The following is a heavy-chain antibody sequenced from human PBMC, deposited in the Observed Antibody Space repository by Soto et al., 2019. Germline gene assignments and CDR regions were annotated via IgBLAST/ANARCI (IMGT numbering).Heavy chain of an antibody. CDR2: ISAYNGDT. CDR1: GFTFINYG. D-gene: IGHD3-10*01. CDR3: ARVPSYLPGDY. J-gene: IGHJ4*02. V-gene: IGHV1-18*01. Sequence: QVRLVQSGAEVREPGASVTVSCKASGFTFINYGFTWVRQAPGQGLEWMGWISAYNGDTKIAETLQGRLTLSTDASTNTAYMELRGLMSYDAAIYYCARVPSYLPGDYWGQGTLVTVSS.